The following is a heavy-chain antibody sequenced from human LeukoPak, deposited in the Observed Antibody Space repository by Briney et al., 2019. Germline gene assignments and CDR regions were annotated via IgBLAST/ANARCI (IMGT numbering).Heavy chain of an antibody. J-gene: IGHJ4*02. Sequence: ASVKVSCKAYGYTFIGYYMHWVRQAPGNGLDWMGWINPNSGGTNYAQKFQDRVTMTRDTSISTAYMELSRLRSDDTAMYFCARAYTGFEAFDYWGQGTLVTVSS. V-gene: IGHV1-2*02. CDR1: GYTFIGYY. CDR2: INPNSGGT. CDR3: ARAYTGFEAFDY. D-gene: IGHD5-12*01.